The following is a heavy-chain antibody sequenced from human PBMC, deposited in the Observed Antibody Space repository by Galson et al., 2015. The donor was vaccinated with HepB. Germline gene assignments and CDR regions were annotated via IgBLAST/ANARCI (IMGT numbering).Heavy chain of an antibody. D-gene: IGHD6-19*01. V-gene: IGHV3-73*01. CDR3: TSRMIAVAGTGY. CDR1: GFTFSGSA. J-gene: IGHJ4*02. CDR2: IRSKANSYAT. Sequence: SLRLSCAASGFTFSGSAMHWVRQASGKGLEWVGRIRSKANSYATAYAASVKGRFTISRDDSKNTAYLQMNSLKTEDTAVYYCTSRMIAVAGTGYWGQGTLVTVSS.